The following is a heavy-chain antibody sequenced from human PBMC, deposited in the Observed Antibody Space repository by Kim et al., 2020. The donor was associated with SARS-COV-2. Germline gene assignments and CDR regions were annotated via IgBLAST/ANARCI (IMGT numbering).Heavy chain of an antibody. J-gene: IGHJ2*01. CDR1: GGSISYYY. D-gene: IGHD3-22*01. CDR3: ARGKYYYDGSGNPRFWYFEL. CDR2: VFDSGST. V-gene: IGHV4-59*01. Sequence: SETLSLTCTVSGGSISYYYWSWIRQPPGKGLEWIGYVFDSGSTNYNPSLKSRVTISLDTSKKQFSLQLTSVTAADTPVYYCARGKYYYDGSGNPRFWYFELWGRSTLVTVSS.